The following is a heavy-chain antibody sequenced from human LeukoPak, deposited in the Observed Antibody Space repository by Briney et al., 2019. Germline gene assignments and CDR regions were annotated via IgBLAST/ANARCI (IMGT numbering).Heavy chain of an antibody. V-gene: IGHV3-7*01. CDR3: ARMSTSSWFVCDY. CDR1: GFSFSSYW. J-gene: IGHJ4*02. Sequence: PGGSLRLSCAASGFSFSSYWMTWVRQAPGKGPEWVANIKQDGGEKYYVGSVSGRFTISRDNAKNSLYLQMNSLRAEDTAVYYCARMSTSSWFVCDYWGQGTLVTVAS. D-gene: IGHD6-13*01. CDR2: IKQDGGEK.